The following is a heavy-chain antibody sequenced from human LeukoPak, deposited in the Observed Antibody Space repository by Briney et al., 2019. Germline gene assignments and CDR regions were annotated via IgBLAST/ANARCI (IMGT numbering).Heavy chain of an antibody. CDR1: GFTFSTYA. Sequence: GGSLRLSCSASGFTFSTYAMYWVRQAPGKGLEYVSFITSNGDTTYSADSVKGRFTISRDNSKNTLYLQMSSLRHEDTAVYYCVKDSNLYNYWGQGTLVTVSS. D-gene: IGHD4-11*01. CDR3: VKDSNLYNY. CDR2: ITSNGDTT. V-gene: IGHV3-64D*09. J-gene: IGHJ4*02.